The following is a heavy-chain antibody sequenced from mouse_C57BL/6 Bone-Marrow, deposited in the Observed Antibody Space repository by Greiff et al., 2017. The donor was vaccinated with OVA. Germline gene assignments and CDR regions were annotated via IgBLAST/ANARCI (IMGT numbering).Heavy chain of an antibody. Sequence: VQLQQSGAELVRPGASVTLSCKASGYTFTDYEMHWVKQTPVHGLEWIGAIDPETGGTAYNQKFKGKAILTADKSSSTAYMQLSSLTSEDSAVYYCARPFYLYAMDYWGQGTSVTVSS. J-gene: IGHJ4*01. D-gene: IGHD5-5*01. CDR1: GYTFTDYE. CDR3: ARPFYLYAMDY. CDR2: IDPETGGT. V-gene: IGHV1-15*01.